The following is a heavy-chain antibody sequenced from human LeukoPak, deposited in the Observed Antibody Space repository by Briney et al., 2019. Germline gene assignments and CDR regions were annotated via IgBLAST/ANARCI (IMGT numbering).Heavy chain of an antibody. CDR2: INAGNGNT. Sequence: ASVKVSCKASGYTFTSYAMHWVRQAPGQRLEWMGWINAGNGNTKYSQKFQGRVTITRDTSASTAYMELSSLRSEDTAVYYCARGSTSDWPLDHWGQGTLLTISP. J-gene: IGHJ4*02. CDR3: ARGSTSDWPLDH. V-gene: IGHV1-3*01. CDR1: GYTFTSYA. D-gene: IGHD6-19*01.